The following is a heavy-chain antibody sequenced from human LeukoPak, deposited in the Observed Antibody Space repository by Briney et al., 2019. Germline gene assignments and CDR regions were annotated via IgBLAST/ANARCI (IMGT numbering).Heavy chain of an antibody. V-gene: IGHV3-7*03. J-gene: IGHJ4*02. CDR1: GFTFSSSW. CDR3: ARDNPPDH. Sequence: GGSLRLSSVASGFTFSSSWLSWVSQAPGKGLEWVANIKQDGSEKSYVESVRGRFTITRDNAKNSLYLQLNSLRAEDTALYYCARDNPPDHWGQGTLVTVSS. CDR2: IKQDGSEK.